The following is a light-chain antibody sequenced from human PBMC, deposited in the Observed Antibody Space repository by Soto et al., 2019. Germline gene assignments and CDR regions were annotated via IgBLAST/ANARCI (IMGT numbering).Light chain of an antibody. CDR1: SSNIGSNT. V-gene: IGLV1-44*01. Sequence: QLVLTQPPSASGTPGQRVTISCSGSSSNIGSNTVNWYQQLPGTAPKLLIYSNNQRPSGVPDRFSGSKSGTSASLAISGLQSEDEADYYCAAWADSLNGAVFGGGTQLTVL. CDR2: SNN. J-gene: IGLJ7*01. CDR3: AAWADSLNGAV.